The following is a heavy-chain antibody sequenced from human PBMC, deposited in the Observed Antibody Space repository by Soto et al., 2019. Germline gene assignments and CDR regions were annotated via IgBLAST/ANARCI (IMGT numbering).Heavy chain of an antibody. CDR2: IYYSGST. CDR1: GGSISSSSYY. CDR3: ATLMVRPGNYFDY. D-gene: IGHD3-10*01. Sequence: SETLSLTCTVSGGSISSSSYYWGWIRQPPGKGLEWIGSIYYSGSTYYNPSLKSRVTISVDTSKNQFSLKLSSVTAADTAVYYCATLMVRPGNYFDYWGQGTLVTVS. V-gene: IGHV4-39*01. J-gene: IGHJ4*02.